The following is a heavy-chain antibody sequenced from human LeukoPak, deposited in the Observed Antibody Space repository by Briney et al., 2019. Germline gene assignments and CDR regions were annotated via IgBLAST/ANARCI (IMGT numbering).Heavy chain of an antibody. D-gene: IGHD3-10*01. Sequence: PSGTLSLTCAVSGGSISSSNWWSWVRQPPGKGLEWIGEIYHSGSTNYNPSLKSRVTISVDKSKNQFSLKLSSVTAADTAVYYCARDLMVRGVNYYYYMDVWGKGTTVTVSS. CDR1: GGSISSSNW. J-gene: IGHJ6*03. CDR3: ARDLMVRGVNYYYYMDV. V-gene: IGHV4-4*02. CDR2: IYHSGST.